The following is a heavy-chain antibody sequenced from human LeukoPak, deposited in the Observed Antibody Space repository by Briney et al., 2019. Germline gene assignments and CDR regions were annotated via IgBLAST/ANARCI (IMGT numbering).Heavy chain of an antibody. CDR1: GFTFSNYA. CDR3: ARGRSDYTPFDY. J-gene: IGHJ4*02. V-gene: IGHV3-23*01. Sequence: GGSLRLSCAASGFTFSNYAMSWVRQAPGKGLEWVSFSSAYNDITYYADSVKGRFTISRDNSKSTLYLQMTSLRAEDTALYYCARGRSDYTPFDYWGQGTLVTASS. CDR2: SSAYNDIT. D-gene: IGHD3-3*01.